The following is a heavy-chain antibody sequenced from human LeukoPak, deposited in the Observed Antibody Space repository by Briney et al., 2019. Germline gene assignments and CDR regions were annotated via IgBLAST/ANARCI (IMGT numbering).Heavy chain of an antibody. Sequence: GGSLRLSCAASGFTFNNYGMSWVRQAPGKGLEWLSSISGSGSSTFYADSVKGRFTISRDNSKNTLYLQMNSLRAEDTAVYYCAKDGGIVGAMDAFDIWGQGTMVTVSS. V-gene: IGHV3-23*01. CDR1: GFTFNNYG. J-gene: IGHJ3*02. CDR3: AKDGGIVGAMDAFDI. D-gene: IGHD1-26*01. CDR2: ISGSGSST.